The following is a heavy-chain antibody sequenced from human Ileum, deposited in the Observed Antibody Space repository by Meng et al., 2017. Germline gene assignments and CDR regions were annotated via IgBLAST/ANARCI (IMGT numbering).Heavy chain of an antibody. Sequence: GGSLRLSCVASGFTFSSYAMSWVRQAPGKGLEWVSGINSGGDVTYYADSVKGRFTISGDNSKNTLYLQMNSLRVEDTAVYFCANGNSPDYWGQGTRVTVSS. CDR2: INSGGDVT. J-gene: IGHJ4*02. D-gene: IGHD1-14*01. V-gene: IGHV3-23*01. CDR1: GFTFSSYA. CDR3: ANGNSPDY.